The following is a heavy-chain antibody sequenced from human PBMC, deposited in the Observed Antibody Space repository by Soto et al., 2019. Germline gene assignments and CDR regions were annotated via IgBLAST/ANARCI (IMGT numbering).Heavy chain of an antibody. CDR2: IWYDGSNK. CDR3: ARDLRIAQYYYGMDV. Sequence: GGSLSLSCAATGFTFSSYGMHWVRQAPGKGLDWVSVIWYDGSNKYDADSVKCRFTISRDNSKNTLYLQMTSLRAEDTAVYYCARDLRIAQYYYGMDVWGQGTTVTVSS. CDR1: GFTFSSYG. V-gene: IGHV3-33*01. D-gene: IGHD2-15*01. J-gene: IGHJ6*02.